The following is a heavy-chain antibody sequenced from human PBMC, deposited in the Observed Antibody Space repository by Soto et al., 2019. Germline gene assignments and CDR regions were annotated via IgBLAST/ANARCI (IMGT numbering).Heavy chain of an antibody. CDR2: MSGSGDST. V-gene: IGHV3-23*01. J-gene: IGHJ4*02. D-gene: IGHD3-10*01. Sequence: EVHLLESGGGLVQPGGSLELSCAASGFTFSTYAMGWVRQAPGKGLEWVSVMSGSGDSTYYADSVKGRFTFSRDNSENTLYLQMNSLRAEDTAVYDCAQSLELYSGSGSFPPYYFDSWGQGTLVTVSS. CDR3: AQSLELYSGSGSFPPYYFDS. CDR1: GFTFSTYA.